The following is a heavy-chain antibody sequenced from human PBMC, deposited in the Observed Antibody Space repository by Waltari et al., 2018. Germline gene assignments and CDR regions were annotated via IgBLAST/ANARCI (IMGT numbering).Heavy chain of an antibody. V-gene: IGHV3-33*01. CDR1: GFSFSNYV. J-gene: IGHJ4*02. D-gene: IGHD2-15*01. CDR3: ARGGHHYCSGDSCRIYFDS. CDR2: LFPDEVTR. Sequence: QVHLVESGGGVVQPGRSLRLSCAASGFSFSNYVMHWVRQAPGKQREWVALLFPDEVTRNYADYVKGRFTSSRDNAKTTVCLQMDSLRAEDTAVYFCARGGHHYCSGDSCRIYFDSWGQGTLVTVSS.